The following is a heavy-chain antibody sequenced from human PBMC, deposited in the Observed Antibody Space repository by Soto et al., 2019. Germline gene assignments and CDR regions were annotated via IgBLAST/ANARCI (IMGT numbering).Heavy chain of an antibody. J-gene: IGHJ6*02. Sequence: LSLTCAVYGGSFSGYYWSWIRQPPGKGLEWIGEINHSGSTNYNPSLKSRVTISVDTSKNQFSLKLSSVTAADTAAYYCARMKARLGYCSSTSCSIYYYYGMDVWGQGTTVTVSS. CDR2: INHSGST. D-gene: IGHD2-2*01. V-gene: IGHV4-34*01. CDR3: ARMKARLGYCSSTSCSIYYYYGMDV. CDR1: GGSFSGYY.